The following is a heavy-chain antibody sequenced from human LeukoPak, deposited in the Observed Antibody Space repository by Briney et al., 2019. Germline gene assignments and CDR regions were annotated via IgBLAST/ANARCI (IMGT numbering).Heavy chain of an antibody. CDR1: GFTVSSNY. J-gene: IGHJ4*02. D-gene: IGHD6-19*01. Sequence: PGGSLRLSCAASGFTVSSNYMTWVRQAPGKGLEWVSLISSAGGTSYADSVEGRFTISRDDSKNTLYLQVNSLRAEDTAVYYCARGSTWLVRPFEYWGQGTLVTVSS. CDR2: ISSAGGT. CDR3: ARGSTWLVRPFEY. V-gene: IGHV3-66*01.